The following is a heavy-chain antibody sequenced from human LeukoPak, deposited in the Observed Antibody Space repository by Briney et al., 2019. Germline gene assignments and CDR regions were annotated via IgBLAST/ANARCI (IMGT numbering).Heavy chain of an antibody. CDR3: AAGLIAAAGTTLDY. V-gene: IGHV1-58*02. Sequence: SVKASCKASGFTFTSSAMQWVRQARGQRLEWIGWIVVGSGNTNYAQKFQERVTITRDMSTSTAYMELSSLRSEDTAVYYCAAGLIAAAGTTLDYWGQGTLVTVSS. CDR1: GFTFTSSA. D-gene: IGHD6-13*01. CDR2: IVVGSGNT. J-gene: IGHJ4*02.